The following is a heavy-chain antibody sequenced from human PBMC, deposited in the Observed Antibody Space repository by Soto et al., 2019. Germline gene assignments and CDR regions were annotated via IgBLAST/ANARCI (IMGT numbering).Heavy chain of an antibody. CDR3: ARDHGGYGTFDY. CDR2: ISSSGVT. CDR1: GYTFSSSA. J-gene: IGHJ4*02. Sequence: QVRLVQSGPEVKKPEASVKVSCKASGYTFSSSAISWVRQAPGQGPEWMGWISSSGVTNYAQNFQGRVTFAVDSSTTTAYMEVRSLSSADTAIYYCARDHGGYGTFDYWGQGTLVTVSS. D-gene: IGHD5-12*01. V-gene: IGHV1-18*04.